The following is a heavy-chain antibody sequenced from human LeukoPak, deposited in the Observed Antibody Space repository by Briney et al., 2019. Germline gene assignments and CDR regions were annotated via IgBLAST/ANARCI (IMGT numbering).Heavy chain of an antibody. CDR1: GGTFSSYA. J-gene: IGHJ6*02. CDR2: IIPILGIA. V-gene: IGHV1-69*04. D-gene: IGHD3-10*01. CDR3: ASYEWFGELERIYYYYGMDV. Sequence: SVKVSCEASGGTFSSYAISWVRQAPGQGLEWMGRIIPILGIANYAQKFQGRVTITADKSTSTAYMELSSLRSEDTAVYYCASYEWFGELERIYYYYGMDVWGQGTTVTVSS.